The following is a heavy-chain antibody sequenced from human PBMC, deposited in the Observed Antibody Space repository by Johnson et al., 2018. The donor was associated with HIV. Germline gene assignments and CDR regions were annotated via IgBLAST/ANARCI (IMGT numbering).Heavy chain of an antibody. D-gene: IGHD7-27*01. Sequence: VQLVESGGVVVQPGGSLRLSCAASGFTFDDYAMHWVRQAPGKGLEWVSLISWDGGSTTYAASVRGRFSISRDNAKHSLVLQMISLRAEDTALYYCASVPTTQYLRLIGDFGSFDIWGQGTMVTVSS. J-gene: IGHJ3*02. V-gene: IGHV3-43D*04. CDR1: GFTFDDYA. CDR3: ASVPTTQYLRLIGDFGSFDI. CDR2: ISWDGGST.